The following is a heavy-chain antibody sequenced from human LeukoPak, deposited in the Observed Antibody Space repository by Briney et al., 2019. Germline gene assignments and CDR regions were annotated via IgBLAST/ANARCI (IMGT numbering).Heavy chain of an antibody. CDR3: AKRRPYYGSGSYLDY. CDR2: ISSDGIST. V-gene: IGHV3-64*01. CDR1: GFTFSNYA. J-gene: IGHJ4*02. D-gene: IGHD3-10*01. Sequence: PGGSLRLSCAASGFTFSNYAMHWVRQAPGKGLEYVSAISSDGISTYYANSVKGRFTISRDNFKNTLYLQMNSLRAEDTAVYYCAKRRPYYGSGSYLDYWGQGTLVTVSS.